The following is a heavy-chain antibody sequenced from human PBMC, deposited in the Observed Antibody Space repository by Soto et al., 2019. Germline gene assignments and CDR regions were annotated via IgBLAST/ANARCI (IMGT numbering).Heavy chain of an antibody. J-gene: IGHJ3*01. D-gene: IGHD3-22*01. CDR2: IYSGGST. CDR1: GFTLSRND. V-gene: IGHV3-53*01. Sequence: EVQLVESGGGLIKPGGSLRLSCAASGFTLSRNDINWVRQAPGKGLEWVSLIYSGGSTYYADSVKGRFTISRDNSKNTLYLQMTSLRAEDTAVYYCATRPLLPGAPWGQGTMVTVSS. CDR3: ATRPLLPGAP.